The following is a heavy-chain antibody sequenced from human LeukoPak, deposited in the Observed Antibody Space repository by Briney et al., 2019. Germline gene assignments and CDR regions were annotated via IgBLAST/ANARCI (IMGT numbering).Heavy chain of an antibody. J-gene: IGHJ5*02. D-gene: IGHD3-22*01. CDR3: ARDHDSSGYYDP. CDR2: IYHSGST. Sequence: SETLSLTCAVSGGSISSSNWWSWVRQPPGRGLEWIGEIYHSGSTNYNPSLKSRVTISVDKSKNQFSLKLSSVTAADTAVYYCARDHDSSGYYDPWGQGTLVTVSS. V-gene: IGHV4-4*02. CDR1: GGSISSSNW.